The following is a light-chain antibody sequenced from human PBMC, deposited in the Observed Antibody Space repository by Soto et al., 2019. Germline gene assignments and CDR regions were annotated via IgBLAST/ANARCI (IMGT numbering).Light chain of an antibody. CDR2: GNS. CDR1: STNIGAGYE. CDR3: QSYDSSLSGSV. V-gene: IGLV1-40*01. J-gene: IGLJ2*01. Sequence: QSVLTQPPSVSGAPGQRVSISCTGSSTNIGAGYEVHWYRQVPGTAPKLLISGNSNRPSGVPDRFSGSNSGTSASLAIAGLQTEDEADYYCQSYDSSLSGSVFGGGTKLTVL.